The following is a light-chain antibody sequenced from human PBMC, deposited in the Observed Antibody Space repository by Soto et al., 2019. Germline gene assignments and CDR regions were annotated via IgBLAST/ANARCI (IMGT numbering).Light chain of an antibody. J-gene: IGKJ1*01. CDR1: QGISSY. CDR3: QQYYSYSRT. CDR2: AAS. V-gene: IGKV1-8*01. Sequence: AIRMTQSQASLSASTGDRVTITCRASQGISSYLAWYQQKPGKAPKLLIYAASTLQSGVPSRFSGSGSGTDFTLTLSCLQSEDFATYYCQQYYSYSRTFGQGTKVEIK.